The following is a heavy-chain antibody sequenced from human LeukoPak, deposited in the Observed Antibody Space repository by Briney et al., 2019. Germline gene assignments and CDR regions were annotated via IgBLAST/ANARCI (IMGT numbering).Heavy chain of an antibody. CDR1: GFTFSSYA. J-gene: IGHJ4*02. D-gene: IGHD6-25*01. CDR2: ITDSGDDT. CDR3: AKGSAAGRPYYFDC. Sequence: GGSLRLSCAASGFTFSSYAMSWVRQAPGKGLEWVSAITDSGDDTYSADSVKGRFTISRDNSKNTLYLQTNSLRVEDTAIYFCAKGSAAGRPYYFDCWGQGALVTVSS. V-gene: IGHV3-23*01.